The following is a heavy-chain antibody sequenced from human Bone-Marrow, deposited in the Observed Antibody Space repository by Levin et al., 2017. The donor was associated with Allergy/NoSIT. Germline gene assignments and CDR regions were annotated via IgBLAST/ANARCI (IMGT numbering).Heavy chain of an antibody. V-gene: IGHV1-18*01. CDR1: DYTPSSFG. J-gene: IGHJ6*02. Sequence: AASVKVSCKASDYTPSSFGITWVRQAPGQGLEWLGWISHDNGHTNYAQKFQGRVTMTTDTSTRTAFLEMRSLRSDDTGVYYCVNTSPYDSTGCAGWSPYFCYFYGLDVWGQETRVTVSS. D-gene: IGHD3-22*01. CDR2: ISHDNGHT. CDR3: VNTSPYDSTGCAGWSPYFCYFYGLDV.